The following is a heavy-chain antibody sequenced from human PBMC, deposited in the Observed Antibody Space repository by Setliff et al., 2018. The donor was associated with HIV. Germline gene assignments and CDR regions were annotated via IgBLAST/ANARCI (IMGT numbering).Heavy chain of an antibody. Sequence: SETLSLTCAVYGGSFSGFYWNWIRQAPGKGLEWIGSIYHSGSTYYNPSLKSRVTISVDTSKNQFSLKLSSVTAADTAVYYCARDLADGSGSHNWFDPWGQGTLVTVSS. D-gene: IGHD3-10*01. CDR3: ARDLADGSGSHNWFDP. V-gene: IGHV4-34*01. CDR1: GGSFSGFY. CDR2: IYHSGST. J-gene: IGHJ5*02.